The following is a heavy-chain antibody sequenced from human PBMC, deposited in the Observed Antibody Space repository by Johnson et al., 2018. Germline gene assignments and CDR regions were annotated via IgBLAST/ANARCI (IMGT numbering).Heavy chain of an antibody. CDR2: IGTAGDT. Sequence: EVQLVESGGDLVQPGGSXRLSCAASGFTFSSYDMHWVRQVTGKGLEWVSAIGTAGDTSYPGSVKGRFTITRENAKKALYLQMNSLRAGDTAVYYCARGGNFDPIPGPLDAFDIRGQGTMVTVSS. CDR1: GFTFSSYD. V-gene: IGHV3-13*01. CDR3: ARGGNFDPIPGPLDAFDI. J-gene: IGHJ3*02. D-gene: IGHD1-7*01.